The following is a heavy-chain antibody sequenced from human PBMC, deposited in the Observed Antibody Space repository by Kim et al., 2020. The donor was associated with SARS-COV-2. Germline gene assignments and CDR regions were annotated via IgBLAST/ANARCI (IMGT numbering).Heavy chain of an antibody. Sequence: GGSLRLSCEASGYTFRQHGMSWVRQPPGKGLEWIAGISWNGVSTVYADSVKGRFSISRDDDKNSLYLQMNSLRTEDTALYYCARDSGLYEFDSWGQGT. D-gene: IGHD3-16*01. CDR2: ISWNGVST. J-gene: IGHJ4*02. CDR1: GYTFRQHG. CDR3: ARDSGLYEFDS. V-gene: IGHV3-20*04.